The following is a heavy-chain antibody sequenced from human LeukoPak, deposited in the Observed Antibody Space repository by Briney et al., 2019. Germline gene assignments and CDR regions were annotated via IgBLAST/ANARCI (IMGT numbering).Heavy chain of an antibody. CDR2: IYYSGST. Sequence: SETLSLTCSVSGGSISKSNHYWGWIRQPPGKGLEWIGYIYYSGSTNYNPSLKSRVTISIDKSKTQFSLRLSSVTAADTAVYYCARGYYYFDYWGQGTLVTVSS. CDR1: GGSISKSNHY. D-gene: IGHD2-15*01. J-gene: IGHJ4*02. CDR3: ARGYYYFDY. V-gene: IGHV4-61*05.